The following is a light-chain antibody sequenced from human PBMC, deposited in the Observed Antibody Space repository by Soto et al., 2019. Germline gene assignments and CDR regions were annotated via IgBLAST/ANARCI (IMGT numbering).Light chain of an antibody. J-gene: IGLJ1*01. CDR3: GTWDSSLSAEV. CDR2: ENN. V-gene: IGLV1-51*02. CDR1: SSNIGNND. Sequence: QSVLTQPPSVSAAPGQKVTISCSGSSSNIGNNDVSWYQQLPGTAPKLLIYENNKRPSGIPDRFSGSKSGTSATLGITGLQTGDEADYYCGTWDSSLSAEVFGTGTKLTVL.